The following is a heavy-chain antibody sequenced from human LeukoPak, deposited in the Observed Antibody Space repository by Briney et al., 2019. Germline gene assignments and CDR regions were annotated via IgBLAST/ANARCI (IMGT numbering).Heavy chain of an antibody. J-gene: IGHJ5*02. CDR3: APTTVADNWFDP. D-gene: IGHD6-19*01. V-gene: IGHV1-2*02. Sequence: ASVKVSCKASGYTFTSYYMHWVRQAPGQGLEWMGWINPNSGGTNYAQKFQGRVTVTRDTSISTAYMELSRLRSDDTAVYYCAPTTVADNWFDPWGQGTLVTVSS. CDR2: INPNSGGT. CDR1: GYTFTSYY.